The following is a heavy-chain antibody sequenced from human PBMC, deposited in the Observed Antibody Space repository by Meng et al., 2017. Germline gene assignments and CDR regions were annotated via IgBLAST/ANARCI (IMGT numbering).Heavy chain of an antibody. J-gene: IGHJ2*01. CDR2: INHSGST. V-gene: IGHV4-34*01. D-gene: IGHD1-1*01. CDR3: ARGRSGTWPWYFDL. Sequence: QVQRAPWGAGLLKSSETLSLPCGGYGGSFSGYYWSWIRQPPGKGLEWIGEINHSGSTNYNPSLKSRVTISVDTSKNQFSLKLSSVTAADTAVYYCARGRSGTWPWYFDLWGRGTLVTVSS. CDR1: GGSFSGYY.